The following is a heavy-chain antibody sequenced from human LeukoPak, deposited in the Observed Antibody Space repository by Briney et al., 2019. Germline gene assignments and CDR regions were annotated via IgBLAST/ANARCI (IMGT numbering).Heavy chain of an antibody. Sequence: ASVNVSCKASGYTFTGYYMHWVRQAPGQGLEWMGWINPNSGGTHYAQTLQGRVTTTRETSITTAHMELSSLRSDDTAVYYCAKAVKVDDTSGYYGVFDYWGQGTLVTVSS. CDR3: AKAVKVDDTSGYYGVFDY. J-gene: IGHJ4*02. CDR2: INPNSGGT. D-gene: IGHD3-22*01. CDR1: GYTFTGYY. V-gene: IGHV1-2*02.